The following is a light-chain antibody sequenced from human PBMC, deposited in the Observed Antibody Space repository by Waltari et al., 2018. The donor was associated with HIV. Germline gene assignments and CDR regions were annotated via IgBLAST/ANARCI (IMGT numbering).Light chain of an antibody. CDR2: RNN. V-gene: IGLV1-47*01. CDR1: SSNLGQNY. Sequence: QSVLTQPPSASGPPGQRVTISFSGSSSNLGQNYLYWYQQLPGAAPKLLIYRNNQRPSGVPDRFSGSKSGTSASLAISGLRSEDEADYYCAASDDSLSVVFGGGTKLTVL. J-gene: IGLJ2*01. CDR3: AASDDSLSVV.